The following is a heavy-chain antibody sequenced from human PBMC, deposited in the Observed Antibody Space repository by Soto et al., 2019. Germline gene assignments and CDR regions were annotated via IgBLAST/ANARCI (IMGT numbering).Heavy chain of an antibody. Sequence: SETLSLTYTVSGGSINTGGYFWSWIRQHPGKGLEWIGYFYSAGSTYYNPSLESRVTIAVDTSKNQLSLILSSVTAADTAVYYCARLLWSRGDWFDPWGQGTLVTVSS. CDR3: ARLLWSRGDWFDP. V-gene: IGHV4-31*03. CDR2: FYSAGST. CDR1: GGSINTGGYF. D-gene: IGHD3-10*01. J-gene: IGHJ5*02.